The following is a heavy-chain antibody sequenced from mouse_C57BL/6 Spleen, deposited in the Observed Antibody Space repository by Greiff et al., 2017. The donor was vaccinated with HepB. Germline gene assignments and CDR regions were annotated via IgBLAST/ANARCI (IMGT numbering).Heavy chain of an antibody. Sequence: VQLVESGGGLVKPGGSLKLSCAASGFTFSDYGMHWVRQAPEKGLEWVAYISSGSSTIYYADTVKGRFTISRDNAKNTLFLQMTSLRSEDTAMYYCARGKIYYGNYVFDYWGQGTTLTVSS. CDR2: ISSGSSTI. D-gene: IGHD2-1*01. J-gene: IGHJ2*01. CDR1: GFTFSDYG. CDR3: ARGKIYYGNYVFDY. V-gene: IGHV5-17*01.